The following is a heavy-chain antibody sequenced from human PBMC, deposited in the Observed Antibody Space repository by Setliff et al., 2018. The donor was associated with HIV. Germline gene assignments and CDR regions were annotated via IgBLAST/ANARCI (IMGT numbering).Heavy chain of an antibody. CDR1: ESTFYA. CDR2: ISYDGTSK. CDR3: AKDEWGYDYVGAYYFDY. V-gene: IGHV3-30*04. J-gene: IGHJ4*02. Sequence: GGSLRLSCEASESTFYAMHWVRQAPGKGLEWLAVISYDGTSKYYADSVKGRFTISRDNSKSTQYLQMNSLTTEDTGLYYCAKDEWGYDYVGAYYFDYWGQGTPVTVSS. D-gene: IGHD5-12*01.